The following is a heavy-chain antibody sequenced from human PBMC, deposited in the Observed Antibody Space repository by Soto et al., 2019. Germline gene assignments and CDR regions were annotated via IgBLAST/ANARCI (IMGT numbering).Heavy chain of an antibody. CDR3: AREKRANGYFDY. CDR1: GFTFSSYW. Sequence: EVQLVESGGGLVQTGGSLRLSCAASGFTFSSYWMSWVRQAPGKGLEWVANIKQDGSEKYYVDSVNGRFTFSRDNAKNSLYLQVTTLTVEYTTVYYCAREKRANGYFDYWGQGTLVTVSS. J-gene: IGHJ4*02. V-gene: IGHV3-7*01. D-gene: IGHD6-25*01. CDR2: IKQDGSEK.